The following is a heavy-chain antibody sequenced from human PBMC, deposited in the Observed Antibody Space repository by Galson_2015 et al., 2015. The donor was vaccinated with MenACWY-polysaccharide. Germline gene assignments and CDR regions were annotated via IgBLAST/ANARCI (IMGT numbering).Heavy chain of an antibody. Sequence: LRLSCAVSNITLRRYVVSWARQPPGKGLEWVSTIGGSGVGRYYADSVRGRLAISRDNSKNTLHLEVNSLGAEDTAMYCCAKDAIAGIVLTPLRIPLQRWGQGPLVAVSS. CDR3: AKDAIAGIVLTPLRIPLQR. D-gene: IGHD6-13*01. CDR1: NITLRRYV. J-gene: IGHJ1*01. V-gene: IGHV3-23*01. CDR2: IGGSGVGR.